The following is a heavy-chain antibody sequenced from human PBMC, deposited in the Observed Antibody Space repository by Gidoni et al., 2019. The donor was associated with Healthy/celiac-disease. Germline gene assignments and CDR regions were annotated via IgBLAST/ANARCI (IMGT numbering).Heavy chain of an antibody. V-gene: IGHV3-48*02. D-gene: IGHD5-12*01. J-gene: IGHJ6*02. CDR3: ARDRDIVATGYYYYGMDV. CDR1: GFTFSSYS. CDR2: ISSSSRTI. Sequence: EVQLVESGGGVVQPGGSLRLYCAAHGFTFSSYSMNWVRHAPGNGLECVSYISSSSRTIYYADSVKGRFTISRDNAKNSLYLQMNSLRDEDTAVYYCARDRDIVATGYYYYGMDVWGQGTTVTVSS.